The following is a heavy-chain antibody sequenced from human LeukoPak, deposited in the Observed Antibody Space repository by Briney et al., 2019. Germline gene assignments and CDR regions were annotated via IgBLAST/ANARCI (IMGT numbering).Heavy chain of an antibody. D-gene: IGHD3-16*01. Sequence: GGSLRLSCAASGFSFSSSWMHWVRQAPGTGLVWVSRINSDGSTTNYADSVKGRFTISRDNAMSTLYLQMNSLRAEDTAVYYCARDFGPYGMDVWGQGTTVAVSS. V-gene: IGHV3-74*01. CDR1: GFSFSSSW. J-gene: IGHJ6*02. CDR2: INSDGSTT. CDR3: ARDFGPYGMDV.